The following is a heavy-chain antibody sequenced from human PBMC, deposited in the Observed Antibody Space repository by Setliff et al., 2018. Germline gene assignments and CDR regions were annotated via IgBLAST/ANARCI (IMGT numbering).Heavy chain of an antibody. CDR3: ARGPPDFVVVPAAAKFDY. D-gene: IGHD2-2*01. CDR2: NSVY. CDR1: GYSFTNYG. V-gene: IGHV1-18*01. J-gene: IGHJ4*02. Sequence: SVKVSCKTSGYSFTNYGINWVRQAPRQGLEWMGWNSVYAREFQGRVTMTIDTPTSTAYMELRSLRSDDTAVYYCARGPPDFVVVPAAAKFDYWGPGTLVTVSS.